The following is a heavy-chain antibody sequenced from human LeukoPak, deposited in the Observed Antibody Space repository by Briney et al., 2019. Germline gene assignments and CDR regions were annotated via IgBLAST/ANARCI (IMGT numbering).Heavy chain of an antibody. D-gene: IGHD3-22*01. V-gene: IGHV3-23*01. Sequence: PGGSLRLSCAASGFTFSSYAMSWVRQAPGKGLEWVSAISGSGGSTYYADSVKGRFTISRDNSKNTLYLQMNSLRAEDTAVYYCAKGADSSGYYLWRYYFDYWGQGTLVTVSS. CDR2: ISGSGGST. J-gene: IGHJ4*02. CDR3: AKGADSSGYYLWRYYFDY. CDR1: GFTFSSYA.